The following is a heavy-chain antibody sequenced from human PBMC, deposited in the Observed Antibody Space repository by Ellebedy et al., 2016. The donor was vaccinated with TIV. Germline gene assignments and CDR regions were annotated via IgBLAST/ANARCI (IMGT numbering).Heavy chain of an antibody. CDR3: ARDPYGGNLLVY. J-gene: IGHJ4*02. CDR2: IYSGGIT. V-gene: IGHV3-53*01. D-gene: IGHD4-23*01. CDR1: GFTVSSNY. Sequence: PGGSLRLSCAASGFTVSSNYMTWVRQALGKGLAWVSVIYSGGITYYADSVKGRFTIARDNCKNTLYLQMNSRRGEDPAVYYCARDPYGGNLLVYWGQGTLVTVSS.